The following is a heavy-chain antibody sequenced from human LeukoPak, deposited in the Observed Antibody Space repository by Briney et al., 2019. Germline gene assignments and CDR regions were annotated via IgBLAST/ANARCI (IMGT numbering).Heavy chain of an antibody. D-gene: IGHD2-8*01. CDR1: GFTFSSYA. CDR3: AKDTSIGRYCTNGVCSPFDY. CDR2: ISDTGATT. J-gene: IGHJ4*02. Sequence: GGSLRLSCAGSGFTFSSYAMSWVRQAPGKGLEWVSAISDTGATTHDADSVKGRFTISRDNSRCTLYLQMNSLRAEDTALYYCAKDTSIGRYCTNGVCSPFDYWGQGTLVTVSS. V-gene: IGHV3-23*01.